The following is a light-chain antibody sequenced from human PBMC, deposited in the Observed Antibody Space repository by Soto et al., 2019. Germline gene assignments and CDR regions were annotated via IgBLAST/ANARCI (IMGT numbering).Light chain of an antibody. Sequence: EIVLTQSPGTLSLSPGERATLPCRASQSVSSSYLAWYQQKPGQAPRLLIYGASSRATGIPDRFSGSGSGTDFTLTISRLEPEDFAVYYCQQYGSSPPMTFGQGTKVDIK. CDR2: GAS. V-gene: IGKV3-20*01. CDR3: QQYGSSPPMT. CDR1: QSVSSSY. J-gene: IGKJ1*01.